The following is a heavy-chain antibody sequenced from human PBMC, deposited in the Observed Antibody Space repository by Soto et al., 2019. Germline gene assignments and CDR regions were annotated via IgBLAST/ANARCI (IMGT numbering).Heavy chain of an antibody. V-gene: IGHV3-7*01. CDR3: ARDIGFDYVN. CDR2: IKEDGSEI. D-gene: IGHD3-16*01. CDR1: GFNVMSYW. Sequence: GGSVKVSCAVSGFNVMSYWMSWVRQAPGKGLEWVASIKEDGSEIYYLHSVRGRFSISRDSAGNALHLTMNYLSAEDTGVYFCARDIGFDYVNWGQGTLVTVSS. J-gene: IGHJ4*02.